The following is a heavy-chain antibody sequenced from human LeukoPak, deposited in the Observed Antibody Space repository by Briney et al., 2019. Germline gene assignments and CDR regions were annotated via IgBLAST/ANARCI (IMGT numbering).Heavy chain of an antibody. CDR1: GGTFISYA. CDR3: ARPNSSGWYYFDY. CDR2: IIPIFGTA. V-gene: IGHV1-69*05. D-gene: IGHD6-19*01. Sequence: GASVKVSCKASGGTFISYAISWVRQAPGQGLEWMGGIIPIFGTANYAQKFQGRVTITTDESTSTAYMELSSLRSEDTAVYYCARPNSSGWYYFDYWGQGTLVTVSS. J-gene: IGHJ4*02.